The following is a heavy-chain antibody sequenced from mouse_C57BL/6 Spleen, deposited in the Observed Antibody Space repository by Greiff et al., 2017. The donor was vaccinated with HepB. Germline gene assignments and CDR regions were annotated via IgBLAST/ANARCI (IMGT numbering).Heavy chain of an antibody. V-gene: IGHV10-1*01. CDR3: VRNYDYDGVVYFDY. CDR2: IRSKSNNYAT. J-gene: IGHJ2*01. CDR1: GFSFNTYA. D-gene: IGHD2-4*01. Sequence: EVKVVESGGGLVQPKGSLKLSCAASGFSFNTYAMNWVRQAPGKGLEWVARIRSKSNNYATYYADSVKDRFTISRDDSESMLYLQMNNLKTEDTAMYYCVRNYDYDGVVYFDYWGQGTTLTVSS.